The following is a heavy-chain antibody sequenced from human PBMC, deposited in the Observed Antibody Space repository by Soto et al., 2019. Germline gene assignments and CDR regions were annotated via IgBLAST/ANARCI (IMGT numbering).Heavy chain of an antibody. CDR1: GFTFSSYG. J-gene: IGHJ6*02. CDR3: AKDWDYYDSSGYGPGGMDV. CDR2: ISYDGSNK. V-gene: IGHV3-30*18. Sequence: GGSLRLSCAASGFTFSSYGMHWVRQAPGKGLEWVAVISYDGSNKYYADSVKGRFTISRDKSKNTLYLQMNSLRAEDTAVYYCAKDWDYYDSSGYGPGGMDVWGQGTTVTVSS. D-gene: IGHD3-22*01.